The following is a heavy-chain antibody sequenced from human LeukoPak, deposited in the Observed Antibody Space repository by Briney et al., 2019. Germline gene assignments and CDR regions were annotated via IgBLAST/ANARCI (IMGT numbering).Heavy chain of an antibody. CDR2: IHSSGST. D-gene: IGHD6-13*01. J-gene: IGHJ4*02. V-gene: IGHV4-31*03. CDR1: GGSISSGGYY. Sequence: SETLSFTCTVSGGSISSGGYYWSWIRQHPGKGLEWIGYIHSSGSTYYNPSLMSRITISVDTSKSQFSLKLNSVTAADTAVYYCARGHSSSWYFDYWGQGTLVTVSS. CDR3: ARGHSSSWYFDY.